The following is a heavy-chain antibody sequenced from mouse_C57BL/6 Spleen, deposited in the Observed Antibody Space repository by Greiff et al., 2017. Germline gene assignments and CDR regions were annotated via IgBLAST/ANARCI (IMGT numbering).Heavy chain of an antibody. D-gene: IGHD1-1*01. CDR2: INPSTGGT. V-gene: IGHV1-42*01. J-gene: IGHJ3*01. CDR3: ARTTTVVAPFAY. CDR1: GYSFTGYY. Sequence: EVQLQQSGPELVKPGASVKISCKASGYSFTGYYMNWVKQSPEKSLEWIGEINPSTGGTTYNQKFKAKATLTVDKSSSPAYMQLKSLTSEDSAVYYCARTTTVVAPFAYWGQGTLVTVSA.